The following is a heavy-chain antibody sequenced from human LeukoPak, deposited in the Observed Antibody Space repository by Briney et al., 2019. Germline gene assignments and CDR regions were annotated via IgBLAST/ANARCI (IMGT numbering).Heavy chain of an antibody. D-gene: IGHD2-2*01. CDR1: GFTFSSYW. CDR2: INSDGSST. J-gene: IGHJ4*02. CDR3: ARIPYCSSTNCYPSDY. Sequence: GGSLRLSCAASGFTFSSYWMHWVRQAPGKGLVWVSRINSDGSSTSYADSVKGRFTISRDNAKNTLYLQMNSLRAEDTAVYHCARIPYCSSTNCYPSDYWGQGTLVTVS. V-gene: IGHV3-74*01.